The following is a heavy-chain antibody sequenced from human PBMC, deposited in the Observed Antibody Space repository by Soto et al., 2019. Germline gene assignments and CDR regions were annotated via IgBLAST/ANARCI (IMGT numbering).Heavy chain of an antibody. Sequence: GSLRLSCAASVFTVSSYAMSWVRQAPGKGLEWVSAISGSGGSTYYADSVKGRFTISRDNSKNTLYLQMNSLRAEDTAVYYCASTGDFWSGYYSNDAFDIWGQGTMVTVSS. V-gene: IGHV3-23*01. CDR1: VFTVSSYA. D-gene: IGHD3-3*01. CDR2: ISGSGGST. CDR3: ASTGDFWSGYYSNDAFDI. J-gene: IGHJ3*02.